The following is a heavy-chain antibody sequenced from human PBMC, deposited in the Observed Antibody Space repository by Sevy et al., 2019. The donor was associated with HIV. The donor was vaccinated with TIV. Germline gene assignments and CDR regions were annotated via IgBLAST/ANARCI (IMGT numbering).Heavy chain of an antibody. CDR1: GFTFSDDY. D-gene: IGHD6-13*01. J-gene: IGHJ4*02. CDR3: ARVMERTYSSSWYYDY. CDR2: ISSSSSYT. V-gene: IGHV3-11*06. Sequence: GGSLRLSCAASGFTFSDDYMSWIRQAPGKGLEWVSYISSSSSYTNYADSVKGRFTISRDNAKNSLYLQMNSLRAEDTAVYYCARVMERTYSSSWYYDYWGQGTLVTVSS.